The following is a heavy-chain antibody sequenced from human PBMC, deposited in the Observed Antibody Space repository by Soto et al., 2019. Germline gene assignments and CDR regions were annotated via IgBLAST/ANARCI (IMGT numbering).Heavy chain of an antibody. CDR2: IPYDGSNK. Sequence: GGSLRLSCAASGFTFSSYGMHWVRQAPGKGLEWVAVIPYDGSNKYYADSVKGRFTISRDNSKNTLYLQMNSLRAEDTAVYYCAKVVGSSWYFDYWGPGPLVTVSS. CDR3: AKVVGSSWYFDY. CDR1: GFTFSSYG. V-gene: IGHV3-30*18. D-gene: IGHD6-13*01. J-gene: IGHJ4*02.